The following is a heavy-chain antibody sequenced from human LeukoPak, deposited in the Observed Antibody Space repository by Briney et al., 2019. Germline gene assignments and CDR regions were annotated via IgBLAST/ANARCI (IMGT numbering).Heavy chain of an antibody. J-gene: IGHJ4*02. CDR3: AKEYCSSTSCYPKFDY. V-gene: IGHV3-23*01. D-gene: IGHD2-2*01. CDR1: GFTFSSYA. CDR2: ISGSGGST. Sequence: GGSLRLSCAASGFTFSSYAMSWVRRAPGKGLEWVSAISGSGGSTYYADSVKGRFTISRDNSKNTLYLQMNSLRAEDTAVYYCAKEYCSSTSCYPKFDYWGQGTLVTVSS.